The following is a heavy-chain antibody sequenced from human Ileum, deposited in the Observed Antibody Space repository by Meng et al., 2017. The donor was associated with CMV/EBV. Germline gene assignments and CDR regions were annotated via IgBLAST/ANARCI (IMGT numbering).Heavy chain of an antibody. Sequence: LSFAGSGFTFSDYYMTWIRQATGKGLEWVAYISGSGTTIHYAGSVKGRITLSRDNAKNSVFLQMDSLRAEDTALYCCARQQLWLDNWGQGTLVTVSS. CDR1: GFTFSDYY. CDR3: ARQQLWLDN. V-gene: IGHV3-11*01. CDR2: ISGSGTTI. J-gene: IGHJ5*02. D-gene: IGHD5-18*01.